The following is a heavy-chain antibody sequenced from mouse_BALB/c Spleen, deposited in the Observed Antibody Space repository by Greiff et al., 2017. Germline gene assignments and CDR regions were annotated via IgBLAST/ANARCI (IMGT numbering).Heavy chain of an antibody. CDR2: IWSGGST. V-gene: IGHV2-2*02. Sequence: QVQLQQSGPGLVQPSQSLSITCTVSGFSLTSYGVHWVRQSPGKGLEWLGVIWSGGSTDYNAAFISRLSISKDNSKSQVFFKMNSLQANETAIYYCARNIYGSSYYAMDYWGQGTSVTVSS. D-gene: IGHD1-1*01. J-gene: IGHJ4*01. CDR3: ARNIYGSSYYAMDY. CDR1: GFSLTSYG.